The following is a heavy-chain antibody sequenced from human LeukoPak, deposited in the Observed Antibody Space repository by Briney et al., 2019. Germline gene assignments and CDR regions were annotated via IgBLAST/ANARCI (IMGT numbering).Heavy chain of an antibody. Sequence: TGGSLRLSCAASGFTFSNAWMSWVRRAPGKGLEWVGRIKSKTDGGTTDYAAPVKGRFTISRDDSKNTLYLQMNSLKTEDTAVYYCTTALDYGDYVGAFDIWGQGTMVTVSS. V-gene: IGHV3-15*01. CDR3: TTALDYGDYVGAFDI. J-gene: IGHJ3*02. CDR1: GFTFSNAW. D-gene: IGHD4-17*01. CDR2: IKSKTDGGTT.